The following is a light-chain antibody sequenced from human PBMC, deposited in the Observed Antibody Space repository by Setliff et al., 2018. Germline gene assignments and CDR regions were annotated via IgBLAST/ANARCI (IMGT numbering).Light chain of an antibody. CDR2: DAS. CDR3: CSYAGSSTVV. V-gene: IGLV2-23*01. Sequence: QSALTQPASVSGSPGQSITISCTGSSSDVGSYNLVSWYPQHPAKGPKLMIYDASKRPSGGSIRFSGSKSGNTASLAISGLQAEDEADYYCCSYAGSSTVVFGTGTKVTVL. J-gene: IGLJ1*01. CDR1: SSDVGSYNL.